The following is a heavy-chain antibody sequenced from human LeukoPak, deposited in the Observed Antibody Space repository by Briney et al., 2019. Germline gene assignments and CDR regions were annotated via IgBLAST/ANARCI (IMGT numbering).Heavy chain of an antibody. CDR1: GFTFSSYA. CDR3: AKGLGYCSGGSCSN. CDR2: ISGSGGST. Sequence: PGGSLRLSCAASGFTFSSYAMSWVRQAPGKGLEWVSAISGSGGSTYYADSVKGRFTISRDNSKNTLYLQMNSLRAEDTAVYYCAKGLGYCSGGSCSNWGQGTLITVSS. J-gene: IGHJ4*02. D-gene: IGHD2-15*01. V-gene: IGHV3-23*01.